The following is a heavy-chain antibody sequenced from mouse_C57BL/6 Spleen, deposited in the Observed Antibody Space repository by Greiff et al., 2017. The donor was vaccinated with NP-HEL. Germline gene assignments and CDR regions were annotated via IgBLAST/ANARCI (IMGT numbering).Heavy chain of an antibody. Sequence: VQLQQSGAELVRPGASVTLSCKASGYTFTDYEMHWVKQTPVHGLEWIGAIDPETGGTAYNQKFKGKAILTADKSSSQAYMELRSLTSEDSAVYYCTRGLLLRWDFDVWGTGTTVTVSS. V-gene: IGHV1-15*01. D-gene: IGHD1-1*01. CDR1: GYTFTDYE. CDR3: TRGLLLRWDFDV. J-gene: IGHJ1*03. CDR2: IDPETGGT.